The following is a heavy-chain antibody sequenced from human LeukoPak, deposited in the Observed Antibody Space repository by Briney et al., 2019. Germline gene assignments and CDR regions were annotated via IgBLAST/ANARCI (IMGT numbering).Heavy chain of an antibody. J-gene: IGHJ5*02. CDR1: GGSFSGYY. V-gene: IGHV4-34*01. CDR2: INHSGST. Sequence: SETPSLTCAVYGGSFSGYYWSWIRQPPGKGLEWIGEINHSGSTNYSPSLKSRVTISVDTSKNQFSLKLSSVTAADTAVYYCARGVAECSGGSCYSHINWFDPWGQGTLVTVSS. D-gene: IGHD2-15*01. CDR3: ARGVAECSGGSCYSHINWFDP.